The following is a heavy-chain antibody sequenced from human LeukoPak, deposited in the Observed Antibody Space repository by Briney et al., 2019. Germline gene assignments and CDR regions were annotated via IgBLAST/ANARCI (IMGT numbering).Heavy chain of an antibody. CDR2: TYYRSKWYN. CDR1: GDSVSGSSVA. Sequence: SQTLSLTCAICGDSVSGSSVAWNWIRQSPSRGLEWLGRTYYRSKWYNDYALSVKSRITINPDTSKNQFSLQLNSVTPEDTAVYYCARGSFLDVWGQGTTVTVSS. V-gene: IGHV6-1*01. CDR3: ARGSFLDV. J-gene: IGHJ6*02.